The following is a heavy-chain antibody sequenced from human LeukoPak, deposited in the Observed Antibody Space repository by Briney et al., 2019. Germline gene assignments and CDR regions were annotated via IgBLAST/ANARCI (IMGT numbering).Heavy chain of an antibody. CDR1: GGSISSYY. J-gene: IGHJ4*02. V-gene: IGHV4-59*01. Sequence: SETLSLTCTVSGGSISSYYWSWIRQPPGKGLEWIGYIYYSGSTNYNPFLKSRVTISVDTSKNQFSLKLSSVTAADTAVYYCAGGYSSGWYQFDYWGQGTLVTVSS. CDR2: IYYSGST. D-gene: IGHD6-19*01. CDR3: AGGYSSGWYQFDY.